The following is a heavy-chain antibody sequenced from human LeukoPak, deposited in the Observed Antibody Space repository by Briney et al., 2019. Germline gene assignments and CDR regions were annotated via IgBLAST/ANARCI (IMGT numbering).Heavy chain of an antibody. CDR3: ARGPWSSGSGPATLYYMDV. Sequence: GGSLRLSCAASGFTFSSYAMHWVRQAPGKGLEWVAVISYDGSNKYYADPVKGRFTISRDNSKNTLYLQMNSLRAEDTAVYYCARGPWSSGSGPATLYYMDVWGKGTTVTVSS. D-gene: IGHD6-19*01. J-gene: IGHJ6*03. CDR2: ISYDGSNK. CDR1: GFTFSSYA. V-gene: IGHV3-30*04.